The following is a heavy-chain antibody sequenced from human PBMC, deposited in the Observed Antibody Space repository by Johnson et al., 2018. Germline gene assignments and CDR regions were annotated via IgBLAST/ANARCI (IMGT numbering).Heavy chain of an antibody. Sequence: QVQLVESGGGVVQPGRSLRLSCAASGFTFSSYGMHWVRQAPGKGLEWVAVISYDGSNKYYADSVKGRFTISRDNSKNTLYMQMSSLRPEDTAVYYCAREGTEGSSSSIDYWGQGTLVTVSS. CDR3: AREGTEGSSSSIDY. CDR1: GFTFSSYG. D-gene: IGHD6-13*01. CDR2: ISYDGSNK. V-gene: IGHV3-30*03. J-gene: IGHJ4*02.